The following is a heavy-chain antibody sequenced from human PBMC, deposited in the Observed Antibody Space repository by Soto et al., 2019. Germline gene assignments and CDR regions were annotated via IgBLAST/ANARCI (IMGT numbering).Heavy chain of an antibody. V-gene: IGHV4-39*01. CDR3: ARVCSSTSCYALEDYYYMDV. D-gene: IGHD2-2*01. Sequence: SETLSLTCTVSGGSISSSSYYWGWIRQPPGKGLEWIGSIYYSGSTYYNPSLKSRVTISVDTSKNQFSLKLSSVTAADTAVYYCARVCSSTSCYALEDYYYMDVWGKGTTVTVSS. CDR1: GGSISSSSYY. CDR2: IYYSGST. J-gene: IGHJ6*03.